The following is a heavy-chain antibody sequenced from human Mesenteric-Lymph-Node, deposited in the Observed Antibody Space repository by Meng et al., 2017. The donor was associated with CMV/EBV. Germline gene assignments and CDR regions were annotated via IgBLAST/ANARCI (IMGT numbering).Heavy chain of an antibody. CDR1: GFTFSSYE. Sequence: GESLKISCAASGFTFSSYEMNWVRQAPGKGLEWVSYISVSGSGIYYADSVKGRFTISRDNAKNSLYLQMNSLRAEDTAIYYCARSDYYGSGSSLVDYWGRGTLVTVSS. CDR2: ISVSGSGI. J-gene: IGHJ4*02. CDR3: ARSDYYGSGSSLVDY. V-gene: IGHV3-48*03. D-gene: IGHD3-10*01.